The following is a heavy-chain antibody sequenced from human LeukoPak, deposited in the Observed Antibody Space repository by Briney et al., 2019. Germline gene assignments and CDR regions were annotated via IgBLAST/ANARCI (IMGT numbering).Heavy chain of an antibody. Sequence: SSETLSLTCAVSGASISSGGYYWSWIRQLPGKGLEWIGYIYYSGSTYYNPSLKSRLTISVDTSKNQFSLKLSSVTAADTAMYYCARRRGNTSGFQGYYFDYWGQGTLVTVSS. J-gene: IGHJ4*02. V-gene: IGHV4-31*11. D-gene: IGHD6-19*01. CDR3: ARRRGNTSGFQGYYFDY. CDR2: IYYSGST. CDR1: GASISSGGYY.